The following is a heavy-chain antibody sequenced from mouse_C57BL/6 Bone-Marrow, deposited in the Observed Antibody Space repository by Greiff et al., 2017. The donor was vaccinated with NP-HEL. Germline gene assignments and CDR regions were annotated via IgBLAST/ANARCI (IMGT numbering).Heavy chain of an antibody. CDR1: GYTFTSYW. V-gene: IGHV1-55*01. Sequence: QVQLQQPGAELVKPGASVKMSCKASGYTFTSYWITWVKQRPRQGLEWIGDIYPGSGSTNYNEKFKSKATLTVDTSSSTAYMQLSSLSSEDSAVYYWARAVRRYFDVWGTGTTVTVSS. CDR2: IYPGSGST. J-gene: IGHJ1*03. D-gene: IGHD3-2*02. CDR3: ARAVRRYFDV.